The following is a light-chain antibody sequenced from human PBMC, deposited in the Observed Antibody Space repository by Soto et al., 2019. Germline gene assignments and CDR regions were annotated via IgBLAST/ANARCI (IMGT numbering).Light chain of an antibody. J-gene: IGLJ1*01. CDR2: EVT. CDR3: SSYTSASRYV. V-gene: IGLV2-18*02. Sequence: QSALTQPPSVSGSPGQSVTISCPGTSSDVGKYDRVSWYQQPPGTAPRLIMYEVTNRPSGVPARFSGSKSGNTASLTISGLQAEDEADYFCSSYTSASRYVFGAGTKVTVL. CDR1: SSDVGKYDR.